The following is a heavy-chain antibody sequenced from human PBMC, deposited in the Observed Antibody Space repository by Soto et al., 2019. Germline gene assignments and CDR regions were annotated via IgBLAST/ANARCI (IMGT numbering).Heavy chain of an antibody. D-gene: IGHD2-15*01. J-gene: IGHJ4*02. V-gene: IGHV3-23*01. CDR2: VGGSGEST. CDR1: GFTFSNYA. CDR3: AKSPLGYCSGGSCYPPPYFDY. Sequence: EVQLLDSGGGLVQPGGSLRLSCAASGFTFSNYAMSWVRQAPGKGLEWVSGVGGSGESTYYADSVKGRFTISRYNSKDTLYLQMNSLRAEDTALYYCAKSPLGYCSGGSCYPPPYFDYRGQGTLVTVSS.